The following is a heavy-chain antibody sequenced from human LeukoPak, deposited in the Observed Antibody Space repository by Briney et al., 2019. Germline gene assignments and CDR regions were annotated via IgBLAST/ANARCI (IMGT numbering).Heavy chain of an antibody. CDR2: ISYDGSNK. CDR3: ARAHYGGNYGVATNAFDI. D-gene: IGHD4-23*01. CDR1: GFTFSSYA. V-gene: IGHV3-30-3*01. J-gene: IGHJ3*02. Sequence: TGGSLRLSCAASGFTFSSYAMHWVRQAPGKGLEWVAVISYDGSNKYYADSVKGRFTISRDNSKNTLYLQMNSLRAEDTAVYYCARAHYGGNYGVATNAFDIWGQGTMVTVSS.